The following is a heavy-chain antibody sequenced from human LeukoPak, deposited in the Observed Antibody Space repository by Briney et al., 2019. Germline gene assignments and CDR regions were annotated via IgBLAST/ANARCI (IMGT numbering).Heavy chain of an antibody. CDR1: GGSISSHY. J-gene: IGHJ5*02. CDR3: ARVLPIVVVPADIHTGDSWFDP. V-gene: IGHV4-59*11. CDR2: IYYSGST. D-gene: IGHD2-2*02. Sequence: PSETLSLTCTVSGGSISSHYWSWIRQPPGKGLEWIGYIYYSGSTNYNPSLKSRVTISVDTFKNQFSLKLSSVTAADTAVYYCARVLPIVVVPADIHTGDSWFDPWGQGTLVTVSS.